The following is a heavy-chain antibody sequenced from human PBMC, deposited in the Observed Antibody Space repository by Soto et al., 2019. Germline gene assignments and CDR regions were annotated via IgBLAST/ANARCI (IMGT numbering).Heavy chain of an antibody. CDR3: ARSDDYGGWVDY. D-gene: IGHD4-17*01. CDR2: ISSSSSYI. Sequence: GGSLRLSCAASGFTFSSYSMNWVRQAPGKGLEWVSSISSSSSYIYYADSVKGRFTISRDNAKNSLYLQMNSLRAEDTAVYYCARSDDYGGWVDYWGQGTLVTVSS. J-gene: IGHJ4*02. CDR1: GFTFSSYS. V-gene: IGHV3-21*01.